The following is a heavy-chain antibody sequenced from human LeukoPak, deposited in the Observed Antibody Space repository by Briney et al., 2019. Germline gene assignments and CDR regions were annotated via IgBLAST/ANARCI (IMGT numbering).Heavy chain of an antibody. Sequence: GGSLRLSCAASGFTFSNYGINWVRHAPGKGLEWISYISPTSSNIFYADSVKGRFTISRDNAKSSVYLQMNSLRAEDTAVYYCARNKAAYYSDYWGQGTLVTVSS. CDR2: ISPTSSNI. V-gene: IGHV3-48*01. J-gene: IGHJ4*02. CDR3: ARNKAAYYSDY. CDR1: GFTFSNYG. D-gene: IGHD3-9*01.